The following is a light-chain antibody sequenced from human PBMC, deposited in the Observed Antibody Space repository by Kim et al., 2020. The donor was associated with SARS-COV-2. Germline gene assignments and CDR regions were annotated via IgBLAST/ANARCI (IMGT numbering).Light chain of an antibody. J-gene: IGKJ5*01. V-gene: IGKV1-33*01. CDR1: QDISNY. CDR3: QQYDNLPIT. CDR2: DAS. Sequence: DIQMTQSPSSLSASVGDRVTITCQASQDISNYLNWYQQKPGKAPKLLIYDASNLETEVPSRFSESGSGTDFTFTISSLQPEDIATYYCQQYDNLPITFGQGTRLEIK.